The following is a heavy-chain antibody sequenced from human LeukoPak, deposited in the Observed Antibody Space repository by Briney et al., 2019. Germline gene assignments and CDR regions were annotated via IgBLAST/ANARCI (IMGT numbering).Heavy chain of an antibody. J-gene: IGHJ4*02. V-gene: IGHV3-23*01. CDR1: GFTFGTYA. D-gene: IGHD1-1*01. CDR2: ILASGSTT. Sequence: PGGSLRLSCAASGFTFGTYAMNWVRHAPGKGLEWVSGILASGSTTYYADSVKGRFTISRDNSKNTLYLQMNSLRAEDTAIYYCAKDRVPDGRWNFDFWGQGTLVTVSS. CDR3: AKDRVPDGRWNFDF.